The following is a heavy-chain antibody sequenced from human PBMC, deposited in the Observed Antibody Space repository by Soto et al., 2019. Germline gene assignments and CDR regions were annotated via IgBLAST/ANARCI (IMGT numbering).Heavy chain of an antibody. V-gene: IGHV4-30-4*01. Sequence: SETLSLTCTVSGGSISSGDYYWSWIRQPPGKGLEWIGYIYYSGSTYYNPSLKSRVTISVDTSKNQFSLKLSSVTAADTAVYHFARADVDTAMVDAFDIWGQGTMVSGS. CDR2: IYYSGST. CDR1: GGSISSGDYY. D-gene: IGHD5-18*01. J-gene: IGHJ3*02. CDR3: ARADVDTAMVDAFDI.